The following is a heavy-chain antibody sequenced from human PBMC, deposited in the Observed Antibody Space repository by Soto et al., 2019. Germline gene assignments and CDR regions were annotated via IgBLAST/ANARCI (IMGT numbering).Heavy chain of an antibody. CDR1: GGSISSGGYY. CDR2: IYYSGST. V-gene: IGHV4-31*03. J-gene: IGHJ4*02. Sequence: SETLSLTCTVSGGSISSGGYYWSWIRQHPGKGLEWIGYIYYSGSTYYNPSLKSRVTISVDTSKNQFSLKLSSVTAADTAVYYCARAPSVDRSVFGYWGQGTLVTVSS. D-gene: IGHD1-26*01. CDR3: ARAPSVDRSVFGY.